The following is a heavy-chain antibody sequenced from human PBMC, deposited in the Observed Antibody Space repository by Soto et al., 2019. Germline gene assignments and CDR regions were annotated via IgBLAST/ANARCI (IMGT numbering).Heavy chain of an antibody. Sequence: SETLSLTCTVSGGSISSGGYYWSWIRQHPGKGLEWIGYIYYSGSTYYNPSLKSRVTISVDTSKNQFSLKLSSVTAADTAVYYCARSTRGYFDYWGREPWSPSPQ. CDR1: GGSISSGGYY. J-gene: IGHJ4*02. CDR2: IYYSGST. V-gene: IGHV4-31*03. D-gene: IGHD3-10*01. CDR3: ARSTRGYFDY.